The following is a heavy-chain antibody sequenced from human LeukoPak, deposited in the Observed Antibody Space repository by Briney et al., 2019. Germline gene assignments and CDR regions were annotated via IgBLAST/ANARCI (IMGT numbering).Heavy chain of an antibody. CDR2: INPNSGGT. CDR3: ARGFYVWGSYRFTFDY. J-gene: IGHJ4*02. Sequence: GSVKVSCKASGYTVTGYYMHWVRQAPGQGLEWMGWINPNSGGTNYAQKFQGRVTMTRDTSISTAYMELSRLRSDDTAVYYCARGFYVWGSYRFTFDYWGQGTLVTVSS. CDR1: GYTVTGYY. V-gene: IGHV1-2*02. D-gene: IGHD3-16*02.